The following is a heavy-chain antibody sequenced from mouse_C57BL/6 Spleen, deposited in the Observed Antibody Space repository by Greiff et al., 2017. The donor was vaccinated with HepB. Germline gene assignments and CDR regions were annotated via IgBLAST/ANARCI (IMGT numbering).Heavy chain of an antibody. V-gene: IGHV1-52*01. CDR2: IDPSDSET. J-gene: IGHJ4*01. CDR1: GYTFTSYW. CDR3: ARSGEAMDY. Sequence: VKLQQPGAELVRPGSSVKLSCKASGYTFTSYWMHWVKQRPIQGLEWIGNIDPSDSETHYNQKFKDKATLTVDKSSSTAYMQLSSLTSEDSAVYYCARSGEAMDYWGQGTSVTVSS.